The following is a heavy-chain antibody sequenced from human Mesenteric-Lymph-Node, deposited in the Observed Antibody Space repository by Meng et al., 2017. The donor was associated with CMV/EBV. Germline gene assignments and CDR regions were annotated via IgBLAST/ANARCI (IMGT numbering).Heavy chain of an antibody. CDR2: INTNTGNP. D-gene: IGHD6-13*01. J-gene: IGHJ4*02. Sequence: KASGYTITDYGITWVRQAPGQGLEWMGWINTNTGNPTYAQGFTGRFVFSLDTSVSTAYLQISSLKAEDTAVYYCASKGVVAAEYYFDYWGQGTLVTVSS. CDR1: GYTITDYG. CDR3: ASKGVVAAEYYFDY. V-gene: IGHV7-4-1*02.